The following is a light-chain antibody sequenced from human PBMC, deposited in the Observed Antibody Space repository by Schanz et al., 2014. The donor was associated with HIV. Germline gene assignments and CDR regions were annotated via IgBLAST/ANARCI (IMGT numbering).Light chain of an antibody. J-gene: IGLJ2*01. CDR1: SGDVGSYNY. CDR2: DVS. CDR3: SSHAGSNKV. Sequence: QSALTQPASVSGSPGQSISISCTGTSGDVGSYNYVSWYQQHPGKAPKLMIYDVSNRPSGVSSRFSGSKSGSTASLTVSGLQADDEADYYCSSHAGSNKVFGGGTKLTV. V-gene: IGLV2-14*03.